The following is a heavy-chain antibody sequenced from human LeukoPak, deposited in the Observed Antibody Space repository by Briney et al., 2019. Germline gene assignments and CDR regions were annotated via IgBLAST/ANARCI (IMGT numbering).Heavy chain of an antibody. J-gene: IGHJ4*02. CDR1: GFTFSSYS. CDR3: ARDYYYYDSGSYYTNIAN. CDR2: ISSSSSTI. V-gene: IGHV3-48*04. D-gene: IGHD3-10*01. Sequence: GGSLRLSCAAAGFTFSSYSMNWVREAPGKGLEWVSYISSSSSTICYADSVKGRFTISRDNAKNSLYLQMNSLRAEDTAVYYCARDYYYYDSGSYYTNIANWGQGTLVTVSS.